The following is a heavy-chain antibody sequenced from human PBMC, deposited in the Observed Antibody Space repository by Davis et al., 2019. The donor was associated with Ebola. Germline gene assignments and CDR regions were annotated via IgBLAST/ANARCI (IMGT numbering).Heavy chain of an antibody. Sequence: GESLKISCKGSGYGFADYWIAWVRQTPGKGLEWMGRIDPSDSYTNYSPSFQGHVTISADKSISTAYLQWSSLKASDTAIYSCARAQQLARDGMDVWGQGTTVTVSS. CDR1: GYGFADYW. CDR3: ARAQQLARDGMDV. D-gene: IGHD1-1*01. J-gene: IGHJ6*02. CDR2: IDPSDSYT. V-gene: IGHV5-10-1*01.